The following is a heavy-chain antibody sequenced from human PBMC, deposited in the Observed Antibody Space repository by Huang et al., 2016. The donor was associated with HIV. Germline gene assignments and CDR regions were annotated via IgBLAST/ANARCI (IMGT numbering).Heavy chain of an antibody. J-gene: IGHJ6*02. V-gene: IGHV1-69*01. Sequence: QVQLVQSEAEVKKPGSSVKVSCKASGGTFSTFGLSWVRQASGRGLEWMAGSSPIVKTTYSAQKCQGRGTLTADESTNTASMELNSLTFEDTAVYYCARPSDAAMIRDYYYPMDVWGQGTTVTVS. CDR2: SSPIVKTT. CDR1: GGTFSTFG. CDR3: ARPSDAAMIRDYYYPMDV. D-gene: IGHD5-18*01.